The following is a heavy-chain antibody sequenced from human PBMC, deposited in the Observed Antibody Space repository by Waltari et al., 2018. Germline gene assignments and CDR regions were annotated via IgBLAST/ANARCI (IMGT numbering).Heavy chain of an antibody. CDR1: GGTFSSYA. CDR3: AVDFWSGYYAPD. CDR2: IIPILGIA. Sequence: QVQLVQSGAEVKKPGSSVKVSCKASGGTFSSYAISWVRAAPGQGMGWMGGIIPILGIANYAQRFQGRVTITADKSTSTAYMELSSLRSEDTAVYYCAVDFWSGYYAPDWGQGTLVTVSS. V-gene: IGHV1-69*10. J-gene: IGHJ4*02. D-gene: IGHD3-3*01.